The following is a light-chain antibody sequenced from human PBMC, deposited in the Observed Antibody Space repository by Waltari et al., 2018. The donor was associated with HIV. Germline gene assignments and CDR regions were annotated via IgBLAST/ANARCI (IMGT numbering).Light chain of an antibody. CDR1: NSDVGGYNF. CDR3: TSYTSNNTLM. Sequence: QSALTQPASVSGSPGQSITISCTGTNSDVGGYNFVSWYQQHPGKAPKRMIYEVTNRPSGLSNRFSGSKSGNTASLTISGLQAEDEADYYCTSYTSNNTLMFGGGTKVTVL. V-gene: IGLV2-14*01. J-gene: IGLJ3*02. CDR2: EVT.